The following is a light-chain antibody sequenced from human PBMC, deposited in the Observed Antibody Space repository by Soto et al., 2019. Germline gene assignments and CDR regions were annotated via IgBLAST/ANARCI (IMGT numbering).Light chain of an antibody. V-gene: IGLV2-14*01. CDR3: CSYAGSTTRVQ. CDR2: EVS. J-gene: IGLJ7*01. Sequence: QSALTQHASVSGSPGQSITISCTGTSSDVDTYKYVSWYQQHPGKDPKLMIYEVSYRPSGVSDRFSGSKSGNTASLTISGLQAEDEADYYCCSYAGSTTRVQFGGGTQLTDL. CDR1: SSDVDTYKY.